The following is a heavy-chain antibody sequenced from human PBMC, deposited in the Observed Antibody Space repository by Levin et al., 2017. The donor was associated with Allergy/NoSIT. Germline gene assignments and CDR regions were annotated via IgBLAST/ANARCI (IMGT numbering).Heavy chain of an antibody. D-gene: IGHD3-16*02. Sequence: SQTLSLTCTVSGGSISSYYWSWIRQPPGKGLEWIGYIYYSGSTNYNPSLKSRVTISVDTSKNQFSLKLSSVTAADTAVYYCARGVGDYVWGSYHDNWFDPWGQGTLVTVSS. J-gene: IGHJ5*02. CDR2: IYYSGST. CDR3: ARGVGDYVWGSYHDNWFDP. V-gene: IGHV4-59*01. CDR1: GGSISSYY.